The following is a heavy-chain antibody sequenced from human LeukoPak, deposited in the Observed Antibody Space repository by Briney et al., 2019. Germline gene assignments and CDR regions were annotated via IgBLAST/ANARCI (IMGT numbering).Heavy chain of an antibody. CDR3: ARDHYYDSSGYYSWFDP. D-gene: IGHD3-22*01. V-gene: IGHV3-21*01. CDR2: ISSSSSYI. J-gene: IGHJ5*02. CDR1: GFTFSSYS. Sequence: GGSLRLSCAASGFTFSSYSMNWVRQAPGKGLEWVSSISSSSSYIYYADSVKGRFTISRDNAKNSPYLQMNSLRAEDTAVYYCARDHYYDSSGYYSWFDPWGQGTLVTVSS.